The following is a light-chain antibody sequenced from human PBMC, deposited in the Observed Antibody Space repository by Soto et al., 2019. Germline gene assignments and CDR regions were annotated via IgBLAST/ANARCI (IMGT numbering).Light chain of an antibody. CDR3: QQSYSGPLT. Sequence: DVQMTQSPSTLSASVGDRVTITCRASQSISSWLAWYQQKPGKAPKLLIYKASSLESGVPSRFSGIGSGTDFTLSISSLQPEDFATYYCQQSYSGPLTFGGGTEV. V-gene: IGKV1-5*03. CDR2: KAS. CDR1: QSISSW. J-gene: IGKJ4*01.